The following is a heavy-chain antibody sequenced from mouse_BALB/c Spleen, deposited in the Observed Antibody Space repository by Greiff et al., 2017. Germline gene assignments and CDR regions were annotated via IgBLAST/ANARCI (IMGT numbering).Heavy chain of an antibody. CDR1: GYAFSSYW. V-gene: IGHV1-80*01. Sequence: QVQLQQSGAELVRPGSSVKISCKASGYAFSSYWMNWVKQRPGQGLEWIGQIYPGDGDTNYNGKFKGKATLTADKSSSTAYMQLSSLTSEDTAVYYCNYYYGSSYYFDYWGQGTTLTVSS. D-gene: IGHD1-1*01. J-gene: IGHJ2*01. CDR3: NYYYGSSYYFDY. CDR2: IYPGDGDT.